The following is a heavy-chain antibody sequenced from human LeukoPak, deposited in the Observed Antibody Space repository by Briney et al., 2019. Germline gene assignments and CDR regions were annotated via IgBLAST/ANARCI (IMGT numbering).Heavy chain of an antibody. D-gene: IGHD3-10*01. CDR2: IRYDGSNK. CDR3: AKEDRGFGELLSSYFDY. J-gene: IGHJ4*02. CDR1: GFTFSSYG. Sequence: GGSLRLSCAASGFTFSSYGMHWVRQAPGKGLEWVAFIRYDGSNKYYADSVKGRFTISRDNSKNTLYLQMNSLRAEDTAVYYCAKEDRGFGELLSSYFDYWGQGTLVTVSS. V-gene: IGHV3-30*02.